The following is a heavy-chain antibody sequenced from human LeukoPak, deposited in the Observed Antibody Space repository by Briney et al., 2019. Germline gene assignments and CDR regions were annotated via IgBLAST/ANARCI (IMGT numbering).Heavy chain of an antibody. CDR2: ISGSGGST. Sequence: GGALRLSRAASGFTFSSYAMSWVRQAPGKGLEWVSAISGSGGSTYYADSVKGRFTISRDNSKNTLYLQMNSLRAEDTAVYYCAQGGTVAYYYYMDVWGKGTTVTVSS. D-gene: IGHD1-26*01. CDR3: AQGGTVAYYYYMDV. V-gene: IGHV3-23*01. CDR1: GFTFSSYA. J-gene: IGHJ6*03.